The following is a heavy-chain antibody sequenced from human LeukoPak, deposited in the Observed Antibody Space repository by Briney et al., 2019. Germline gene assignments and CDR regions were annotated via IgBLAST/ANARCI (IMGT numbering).Heavy chain of an antibody. CDR3: APAPITMVRGVITSDAFDI. CDR2: IIRIFGTA. Sequence: ASVKVSCKASGGTFSSYAISWVRQAPGQGLEWMGRIIRIFGTANYAQKFQGRVTITTDESTSTAYMELSSLRSEDTAVYYCAPAPITMVRGVITSDAFDIWGQGTMVTVSS. D-gene: IGHD3-10*01. J-gene: IGHJ3*02. V-gene: IGHV1-69*05. CDR1: GGTFSSYA.